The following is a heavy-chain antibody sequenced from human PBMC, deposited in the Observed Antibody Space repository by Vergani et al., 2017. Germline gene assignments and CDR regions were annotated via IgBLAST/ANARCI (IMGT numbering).Heavy chain of an antibody. Sequence: EVQLLESGGGLVQPGGSLRLSCAASGFTFSSYAMSWVRQAPGKGLEWVSAISGSGGSTYYADSVKGRFTISRDNSKNTLYLQMNSLRAEDTAAYYCAKGPRCSSTSCYTAWFDPWGQGTLVTVSS. CDR2: ISGSGGST. CDR1: GFTFSSYA. J-gene: IGHJ5*02. D-gene: IGHD2-2*02. CDR3: AKGPRCSSTSCYTAWFDP. V-gene: IGHV3-23*01.